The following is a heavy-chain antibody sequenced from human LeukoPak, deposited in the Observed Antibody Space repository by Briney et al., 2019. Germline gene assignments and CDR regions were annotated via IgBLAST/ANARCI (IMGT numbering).Heavy chain of an antibody. CDR1: GGTFSSNA. CDR3: ARTYYDFWSGYMDV. Sequence: GSSVRVSCKASGGTFSSNASGWVRQAPGQGLEWMGGIIPIFGTANYAQKFQGRVTITTDESTSTAYMELSSLRSEDTAVYYCARTYYDFWSGYMDVWGKGTTVTVSS. V-gene: IGHV1-69*05. D-gene: IGHD3-3*01. CDR2: IIPIFGTA. J-gene: IGHJ6*03.